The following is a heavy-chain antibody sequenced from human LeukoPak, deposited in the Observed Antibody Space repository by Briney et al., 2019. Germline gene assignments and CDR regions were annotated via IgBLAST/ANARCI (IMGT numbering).Heavy chain of an antibody. CDR1: GYIFTGYY. Sequence: ASVKVSCKASGYIFTGYYMHWVRQAPGQGLEWMEWTNPNSGGTNYAQKFQGWVTMTRDTSISTAYMELSRLRSDDTAVYYCARDATGTRPITFDMDVWGQGTTVTVSS. D-gene: IGHD1/OR15-1a*01. CDR2: TNPNSGGT. CDR3: ARDATGTRPITFDMDV. J-gene: IGHJ6*02. V-gene: IGHV1-2*04.